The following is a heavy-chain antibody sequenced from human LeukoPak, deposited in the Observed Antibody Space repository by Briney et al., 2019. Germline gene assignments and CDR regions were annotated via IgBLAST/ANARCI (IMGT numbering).Heavy chain of an antibody. CDR2: MSSSGSRT. CDR1: GFTFSSYA. J-gene: IGHJ4*02. V-gene: IGHV3-23*01. CDR3: AKVSACGGDCYSYFGY. D-gene: IGHD2-21*01. Sequence: PGGSLRLSCAASGFTFSSYAMSWVRQAPGKGLEWVSAMSSSGSRTYYTDSVKGRFTISRDNSENTLYLQMNSLRADDTAVYYCAKVSACGGDCYSYFGYWGQGTLVAVSS.